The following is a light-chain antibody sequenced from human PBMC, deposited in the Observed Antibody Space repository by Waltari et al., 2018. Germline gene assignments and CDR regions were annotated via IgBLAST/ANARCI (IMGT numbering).Light chain of an antibody. CDR2: GAS. J-gene: IGKJ4*01. Sequence: RASQTFSRCYLAWYQQNPGQAPMLVIYGASTRAAGCPVRFSGSGSGTDFTLTISRLEPEDFAVYYCQHYGTSPPLTFGGGTKVEIK. CDR1: QTFSRCY. CDR3: QHYGTSPPLT. V-gene: IGKV3-20*01.